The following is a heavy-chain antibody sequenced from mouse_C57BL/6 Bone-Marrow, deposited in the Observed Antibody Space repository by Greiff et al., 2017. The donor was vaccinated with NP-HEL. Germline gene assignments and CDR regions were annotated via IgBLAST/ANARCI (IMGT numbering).Heavy chain of an antibody. J-gene: IGHJ3*01. CDR3: AEYGSSLFAY. CDR1: GYTFTDYY. D-gene: IGHD1-1*01. Sequence: EVQLQESGPVLVKPGASVKMSCKASGYTFTDYYMNWVKQSHGKSLEWIGVINPYNGGTSYNQKFKGKATLTVDKSSSTAYMELNSLTSEDSAVYYCAEYGSSLFAYWGQGTLVTVSA. V-gene: IGHV1-19*01. CDR2: INPYNGGT.